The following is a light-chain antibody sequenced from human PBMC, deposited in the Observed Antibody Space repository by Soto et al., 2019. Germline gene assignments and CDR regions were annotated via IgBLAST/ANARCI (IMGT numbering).Light chain of an antibody. Sequence: QSPGTLSLSPGERVTLSCRASQSLSSSHLAWYQQRPGQAPRLLIYDASNRATGISDRFTGSGSGTDFTLTISRQEPEDFAGLRCHQYCSFGQATKVDI. CDR1: QSLSSSH. J-gene: IGKJ1*01. CDR3: HQYCS. CDR2: DAS. V-gene: IGKV3-20*01.